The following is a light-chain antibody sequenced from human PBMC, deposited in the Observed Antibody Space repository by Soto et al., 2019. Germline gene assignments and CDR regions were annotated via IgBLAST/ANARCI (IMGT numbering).Light chain of an antibody. CDR2: AAS. CDR1: QGISSY. CDR3: QQLNSYPIT. Sequence: VIWVTQSQSLLSASTGDRATISCLMSQGISSYLAWYQQKPGKAPELLIYAASTLHSGVPSRFSGSGSGTDFTLTISSLEPEDFATYYCQQLNSYPITFGQGTKVDIK. V-gene: IGKV1D-8*03. J-gene: IGKJ1*01.